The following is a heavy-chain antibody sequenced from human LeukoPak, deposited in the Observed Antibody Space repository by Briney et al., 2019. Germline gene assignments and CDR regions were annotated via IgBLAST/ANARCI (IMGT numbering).Heavy chain of an antibody. D-gene: IGHD1-26*01. CDR3: ARDRWEPPRYYYYMDV. V-gene: IGHV3-20*04. CDR2: FNWNGGST. Sequence: GGSLRLSCAASGFSFSRYAMGWVRQAPGKGLEWVSGFNWNGGSTGYADSVKGRFTISRDNAKNSLYLQMNSLRAEDTALYYCARDRWEPPRYYYYMDVWGKGTTVTVSS. J-gene: IGHJ6*03. CDR1: GFSFSRYA.